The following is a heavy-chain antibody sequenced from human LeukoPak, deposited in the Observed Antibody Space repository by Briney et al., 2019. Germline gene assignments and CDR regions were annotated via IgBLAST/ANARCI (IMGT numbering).Heavy chain of an antibody. J-gene: IGHJ4*02. CDR3: ARGRRYFDWLPRFDY. CDR2: INHSGST. Sequence: SETLSLTCAVYGGSFSGYYWSWIRQPPGKGLEWIGEINHSGSTNYNPSLKSRVTISVDTSKNQLSLKLSSVTAADTAVYYCARGRRYFDWLPRFDYWGQGTLVTVSS. V-gene: IGHV4-34*01. D-gene: IGHD3-9*01. CDR1: GGSFSGYY.